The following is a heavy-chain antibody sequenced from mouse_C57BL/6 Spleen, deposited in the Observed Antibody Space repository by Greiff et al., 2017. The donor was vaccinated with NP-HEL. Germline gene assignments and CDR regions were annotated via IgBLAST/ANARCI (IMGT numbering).Heavy chain of an antibody. CDR3: ASIYWRY. V-gene: IGHV1-18*01. Sequence: EVKLQESGPELVKPGASVKIPCKASGYTFTDYNMDWVKQSHGKSLEWIGDINPNNGGTIYNQKFKGKATLTVDKSSSTAYMELRSLTSEDTAVYYCASIYWRYWGQGTTLTVSS. D-gene: IGHD2-1*01. CDR1: GYTFTDYN. J-gene: IGHJ2*01. CDR2: INPNNGGT.